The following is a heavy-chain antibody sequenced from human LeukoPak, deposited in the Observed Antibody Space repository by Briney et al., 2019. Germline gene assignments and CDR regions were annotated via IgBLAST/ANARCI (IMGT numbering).Heavy chain of an antibody. CDR2: MHHSGST. CDR1: GASFSGY. CDR3: ARHGGYYFDY. V-gene: IGHV4-34*01. J-gene: IGHJ4*02. Sequence: SETLSLTCGVYGASFSGYWSWIRQPPGEGLEWIGQMHHSGSTSYNSSLRSRVTISVDTSKNQFSLKVTSVTAADTAVYYCARHGGYYFDYWGPGTLVTVSS. D-gene: IGHD3-16*01.